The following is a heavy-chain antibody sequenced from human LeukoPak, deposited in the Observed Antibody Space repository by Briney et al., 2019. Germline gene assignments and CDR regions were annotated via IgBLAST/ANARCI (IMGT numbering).Heavy chain of an antibody. D-gene: IGHD3-22*01. Sequence: SETLSLTCTVSGGSISSSSYYWGWIRQPPGKGLEWIGSIYYSGSTYYNPSLKSRVTISVDTSKNQFSLKLSSVTAADTAVYYCARHYDSSGSYYYGMDVWGQGTTVTVSS. CDR3: ARHYDSSGSYYYGMDV. V-gene: IGHV4-39*01. CDR2: IYYSGST. J-gene: IGHJ6*02. CDR1: GGSISSSSYY.